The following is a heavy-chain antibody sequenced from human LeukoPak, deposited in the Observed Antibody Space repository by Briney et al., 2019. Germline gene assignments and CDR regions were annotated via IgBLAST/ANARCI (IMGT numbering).Heavy chain of an antibody. D-gene: IGHD3-10*01. CDR1: GGSISSYY. J-gene: IGHJ5*02. Sequence: SETLSLTCTVSGGSISSYYWSWIRQPPGKGLEWIGYIYYSGSTNYKSSLKSRVTISVDTSKNQFSLKLTSVTAADTAVYFCARGGYYGSGNDFRFDPWGQGTLVTVSS. V-gene: IGHV4-59*01. CDR2: IYYSGST. CDR3: ARGGYYGSGNDFRFDP.